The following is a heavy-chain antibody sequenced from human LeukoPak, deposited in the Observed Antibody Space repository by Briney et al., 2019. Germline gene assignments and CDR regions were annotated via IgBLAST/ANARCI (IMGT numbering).Heavy chain of an antibody. CDR1: GFTFSSYG. J-gene: IGHJ5*02. CDR3: ARGSSGWYLYWFDT. CDR2: ISSSGSIK. Sequence: GGSLRLSCAASGFTFSSYGINWVRQSPGKALEWISYISSSGSIKYYADSVKGRFTISRDNAKNSLYLQMNSLRFEDTAVYYCARGSSGWYLYWFDTWGQGTLVTVSS. V-gene: IGHV3-48*03. D-gene: IGHD6-19*01.